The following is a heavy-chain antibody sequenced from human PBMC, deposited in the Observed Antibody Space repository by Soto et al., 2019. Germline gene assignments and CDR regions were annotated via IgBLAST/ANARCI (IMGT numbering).Heavy chain of an antibody. D-gene: IGHD1-1*01. Sequence: SETLSLTCTVSGGSISSGGYYWSWIRQHPGKGLEWIGYIYYSGSTYYNPSLKSRVTISVDTSKNQFSLKLSSVTAADTAVYYCSRSGTDRDQFDSWGQGTLVPVSS. CDR1: GGSISSGGYY. CDR2: IYYSGST. J-gene: IGHJ5*01. V-gene: IGHV4-31*03. CDR3: SRSGTDRDQFDS.